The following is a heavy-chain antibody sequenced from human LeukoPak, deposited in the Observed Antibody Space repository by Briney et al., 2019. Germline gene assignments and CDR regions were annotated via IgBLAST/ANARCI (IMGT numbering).Heavy chain of an antibody. D-gene: IGHD6-13*01. CDR3: ARTGYSSSWYPERGNDY. CDR2: IYTSGST. V-gene: IGHV4-4*07. CDR1: GGSISSYY. Sequence: PETLSLTCTVSGGSISSYYWSWIRQPAGKGLEWIGRIYTSGSTNYNPSLKSRVTMSVDTSKNQFSLKLSSVTAADTAVYYCARTGYSSSWYPERGNDYWGQGTLVTVSS. J-gene: IGHJ4*02.